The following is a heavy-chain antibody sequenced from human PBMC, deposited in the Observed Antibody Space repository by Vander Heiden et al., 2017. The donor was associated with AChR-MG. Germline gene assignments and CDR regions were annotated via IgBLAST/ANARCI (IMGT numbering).Heavy chain of an antibody. CDR2: ISGSGGST. D-gene: IGHD3-22*01. Sequence: EVQLLESGGGLVQPGGSLRLSCAASGFTFSSSAMSWVRQAPGKGLEWVSAISGSGGSTYYADSVKGRFTVSRDNSKNTLYLQMNSLRAEDTAVYYCAKVLSDYYDSSGFPDYWGQGTLVTVSS. V-gene: IGHV3-23*01. CDR1: GFTFSSSA. J-gene: IGHJ4*02. CDR3: AKVLSDYYDSSGFPDY.